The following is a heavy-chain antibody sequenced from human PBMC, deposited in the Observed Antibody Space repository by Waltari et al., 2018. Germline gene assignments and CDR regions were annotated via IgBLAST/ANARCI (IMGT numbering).Heavy chain of an antibody. D-gene: IGHD1-26*01. CDR3: ARHRGSPGYYYGMDV. CDR1: GYSFTTNW. CDR2: FYPGDSDT. J-gene: IGHJ6*02. Sequence: EVQLVQSGAEVKKPGESLKSSCQGSGYSFTTNWMDWVRQVPGKGLEWMGIFYPGDSDTRYSPSFQGQVTISADKSISTAYLQWSSLKASDTAMYYCARHRGSPGYYYGMDVWGQGTMVTVSS. V-gene: IGHV5-51*01.